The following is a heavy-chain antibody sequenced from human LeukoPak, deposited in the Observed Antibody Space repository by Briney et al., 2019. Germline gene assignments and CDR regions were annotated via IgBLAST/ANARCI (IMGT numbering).Heavy chain of an antibody. D-gene: IGHD1-26*01. CDR3: ATTSGYFYY. V-gene: IGHV1-2*06. CDR2: INPSSGDT. CDR1: AYTFTDYY. Sequence: GASVKVSCKASAYTFTDYYVHWVRQAPGQGLEWMGRINPSSGDTNYAQNFQGRVTMTRDTSISTAYMELSRLRSDDTAVCYCATTSGYFYYWGQGTLVTVSS. J-gene: IGHJ4*02.